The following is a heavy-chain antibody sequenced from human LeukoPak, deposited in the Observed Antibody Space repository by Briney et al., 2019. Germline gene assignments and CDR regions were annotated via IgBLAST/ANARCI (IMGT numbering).Heavy chain of an antibody. J-gene: IGHJ4*02. D-gene: IGHD4-17*01. V-gene: IGHV3-30*03. CDR2: ISYDGSNK. CDR1: GFTFSSYG. CDR3: ARDDRTTVTFDY. Sequence: GGSLRLSCAASGFTFSSYGMHWVRQAPGKGLEWVAVISYDGSNKYHADSVKGRFTISRDNSKNTLYLQMNSLRAEDTAVYYCARDDRTTVTFDYWGQGTLVTVSS.